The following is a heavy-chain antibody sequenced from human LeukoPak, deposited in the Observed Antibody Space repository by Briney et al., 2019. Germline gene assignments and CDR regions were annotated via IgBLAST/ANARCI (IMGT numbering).Heavy chain of an antibody. CDR2: ISSSGSTI. J-gene: IGHJ4*02. Sequence: GGSLRLSCAASGFTFSSYEMNWVHQAPGKGLEWVSYISSSGSTIYYADSVKGRFTISRDNAKNSLYLQMNSLRAEDTAVYYCARGIGGYDILTGSLCYWGQGTLVTVSS. V-gene: IGHV3-48*03. D-gene: IGHD3-9*01. CDR1: GFTFSSYE. CDR3: ARGIGGYDILTGSLCY.